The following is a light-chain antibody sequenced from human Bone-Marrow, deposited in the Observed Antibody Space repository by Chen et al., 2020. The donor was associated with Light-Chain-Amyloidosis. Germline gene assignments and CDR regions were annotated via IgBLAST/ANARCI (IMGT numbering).Light chain of an antibody. Sequence: EIVMTQSPDSLAVSLGARATIICKSSRRVTSSTDNKNYLAWYQQKPGQPPRLLFSWASTRESGVPDRFSASGSGTDFTLTIRSRQAEDVALYFCQQDYGAPFTFGQGTRLETK. CDR3: QQDYGAPFT. J-gene: IGKJ5*01. CDR2: WAS. CDR1: RRVTSSTDNKNY. V-gene: IGKV4-1*01.